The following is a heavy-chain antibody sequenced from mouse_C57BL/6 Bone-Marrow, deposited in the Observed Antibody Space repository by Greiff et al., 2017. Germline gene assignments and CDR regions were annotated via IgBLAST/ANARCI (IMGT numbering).Heavy chain of an antibody. CDR1: GYTFTSYG. CDR3: AKRSDWDHFDY. Sequence: QVQLQQSGAELVKPGASVKMSCKASGYTFTSYGITWVKQRPGQGLEWIGDIYPGSGSTNYNEKFKSKATLTVDTSSSTAYMQLSSLTSEDSAVYYCAKRSDWDHFDYWGQGTTLTVSS. D-gene: IGHD4-1*01. J-gene: IGHJ2*01. V-gene: IGHV1-55*01. CDR2: IYPGSGST.